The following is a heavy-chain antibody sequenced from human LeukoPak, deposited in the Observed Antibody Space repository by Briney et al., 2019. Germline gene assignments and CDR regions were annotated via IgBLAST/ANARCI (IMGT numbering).Heavy chain of an antibody. J-gene: IGHJ4*02. Sequence: GGSLRLSCAASGFTFSSYSMNWVRQAPGKGLEWVSSISSSSSYIYYADSVKGRFTISRDNAKNSLYLQMNSLRAEDTAVYYCATTLVATTTPPFDYWGQGTLVSVS. D-gene: IGHD5-12*01. CDR1: GFTFSSYS. V-gene: IGHV3-21*01. CDR2: ISSSSSYI. CDR3: ATTLVATTTPPFDY.